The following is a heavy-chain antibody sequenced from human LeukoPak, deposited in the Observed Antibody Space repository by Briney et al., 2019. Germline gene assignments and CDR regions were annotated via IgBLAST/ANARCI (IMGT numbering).Heavy chain of an antibody. V-gene: IGHV4-30-4*08. CDR1: GGSISHSNYF. CDR3: AREIIGATVTSDAFDI. D-gene: IGHD6-13*01. Sequence: PSQTLSLTCSVSGGSISHSNYFWSWVRQPPGKGLEWIAYILYSGTAYYNPSLESRVTMSVDTSKNQFFLKMSSVTAADTAVYYCAREIIGATVTSDAFDIWGQGTMVTVSS. J-gene: IGHJ3*02. CDR2: ILYSGTA.